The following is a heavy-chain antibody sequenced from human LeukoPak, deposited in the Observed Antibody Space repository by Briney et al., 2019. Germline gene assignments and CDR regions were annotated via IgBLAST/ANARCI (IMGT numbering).Heavy chain of an antibody. J-gene: IGHJ3*02. CDR2: ISWDGGST. V-gene: IGHV3-43D*03. CDR1: GFTFDDYA. D-gene: IGHD3-22*01. CDR3: AKDMGYYVSSGYYHGDAFDI. Sequence: PGESLRLSCAASGFTFDDYAMHWVRQAPEKGLEWVSLISWDGGSTYYADSVKGRFTISRDNSKNSLYLQMNSLRAEDTALYYCAKDMGYYVSSGYYHGDAFDIWGQGTMVTVSS.